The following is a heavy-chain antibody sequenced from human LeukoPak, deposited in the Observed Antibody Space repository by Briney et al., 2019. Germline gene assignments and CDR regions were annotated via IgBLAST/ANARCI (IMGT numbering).Heavy chain of an antibody. V-gene: IGHV3-9*01. Sequence: PGGSLRLSCAASGFTVNSNYISWVRQAPGKGLEWVSGISWNSGSIGYADSVKGRFTISRDNAKNSLYLQMDSLRAEDTALYYCAKDRGMATYYFDYWGQGTLVTVSS. J-gene: IGHJ4*02. CDR1: GFTVNSNY. CDR3: AKDRGMATYYFDY. D-gene: IGHD5-24*01. CDR2: ISWNSGSI.